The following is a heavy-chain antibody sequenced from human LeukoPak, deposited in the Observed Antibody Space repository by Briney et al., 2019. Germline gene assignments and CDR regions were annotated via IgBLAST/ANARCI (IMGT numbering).Heavy chain of an antibody. V-gene: IGHV3-21*01. J-gene: IGHJ4*02. CDR3: ARDLPIANKNFDY. D-gene: IGHD6-13*01. CDR2: ISSSSSYI. CDR1: GFTFSSYS. Sequence: GGSLRLSCAAPGFTFSSYSMNWVRQAPGKGLEWVSSISSSSSYIYYADSVKGRFTISRDNAKNSLYLQMNSLRAEDTAVYYCARDLPIANKNFDYWGQGTLVTVSS.